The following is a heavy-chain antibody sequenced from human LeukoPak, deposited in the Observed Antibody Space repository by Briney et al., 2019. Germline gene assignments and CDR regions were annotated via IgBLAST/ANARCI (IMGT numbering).Heavy chain of an antibody. J-gene: IGHJ4*02. CDR3: ARALYYDFWSGFFGPSPYYFDY. CDR2: INPNSGGT. D-gene: IGHD3-3*01. V-gene: IGHV1-2*02. CDR1: GYTFTGYY. Sequence: ASVKVSCKASGYTFTGYYMHWVRQAPGQGLEWMGWINPNSGGTNCAQKFQGRVTMTRDTSISTAYMELSRLRSDDAAVYYCARALYYDFWSGFFGPSPYYFDYWGQGTLVTVSS.